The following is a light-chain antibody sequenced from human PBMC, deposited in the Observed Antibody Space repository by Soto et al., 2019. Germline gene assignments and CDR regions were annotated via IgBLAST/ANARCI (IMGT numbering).Light chain of an antibody. V-gene: IGLV2-14*01. CDR3: SSYTSSSTVV. CDR1: SSDVGGYNN. CDR2: DVS. Sequence: QFVLTQHASVSGSPGRSITISCTGTSSDVGGYNNVSWYQQHPGKAPKLMIYDVSNRPSGVSNRFSGSKSGNTASLTISGLQAEDEADYYCSSYTSSSTVVFGGGTKLTVL. J-gene: IGLJ2*01.